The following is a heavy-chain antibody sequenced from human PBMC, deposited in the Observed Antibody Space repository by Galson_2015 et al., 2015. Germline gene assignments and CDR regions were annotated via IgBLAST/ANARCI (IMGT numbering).Heavy chain of an antibody. CDR3: AREDSSGWFDY. J-gene: IGHJ4*02. CDR2: IYYSGNT. Sequence: TLSLTCTVSGGSISSGGYYWSWIRQHPGKGLEWIGYIYYSGNTYCNPSLKSLVTISVDTSRNQFSLKLSSVTAADTAVYYCAREDSSGWFDYWGQGTLVTVPS. V-gene: IGHV4-31*01. D-gene: IGHD6-19*01. CDR1: GGSISSGGYY.